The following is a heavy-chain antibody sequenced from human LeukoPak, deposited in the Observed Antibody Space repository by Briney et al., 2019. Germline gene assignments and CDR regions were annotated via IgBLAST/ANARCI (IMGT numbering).Heavy chain of an antibody. CDR2: IYYSRST. V-gene: IGHV4-59*08. Sequence: PSETLSLTCTVSGGSISSYYWSWIRQPPGKGLEWIGYIYYSRSTNYNPSLKSRVTISVDTSKNQFSLKLSSVTAADTAVYYCARLSDYDFWSGGPIYYFDYWGQGTLVTVSS. J-gene: IGHJ4*02. CDR1: GGSISSYY. CDR3: ARLSDYDFWSGGPIYYFDY. D-gene: IGHD3-3*01.